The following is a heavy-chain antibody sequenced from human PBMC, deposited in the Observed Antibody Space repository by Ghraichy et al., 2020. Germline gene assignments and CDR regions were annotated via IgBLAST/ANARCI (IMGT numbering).Heavy chain of an antibody. Sequence: SETLSLTCTVSGGSISSGSYYWSWIRQPAGKGLEWIGRIYTSGSTNYNPSLKSRVTISVDTSKNQFSLKLSSVTAADTAVYYCAREAGRVEIDFYYYYYYGMDVWGQGTTVTVSS. CDR3: AREAGRVEIDFYYYYYYGMDV. D-gene: IGHD5-12*01. CDR1: GGSISSGSYY. CDR2: IYTSGST. J-gene: IGHJ6*02. V-gene: IGHV4-61*02.